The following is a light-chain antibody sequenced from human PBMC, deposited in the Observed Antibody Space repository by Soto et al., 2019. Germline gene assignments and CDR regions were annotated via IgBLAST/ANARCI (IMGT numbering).Light chain of an antibody. V-gene: IGKV3-20*01. CDR2: DAS. CDR3: QQYGSSGT. Sequence: IVVTQSPSTPAVCPGARALLSCRASQSISRNLAWYQQKPGQAPRLLIYDASSRATGIPDRFSGSGSGTDFTLTISRLEPEDFAVYYCQQYGSSGTLGQGTKVAIK. J-gene: IGKJ1*01. CDR1: QSISRN.